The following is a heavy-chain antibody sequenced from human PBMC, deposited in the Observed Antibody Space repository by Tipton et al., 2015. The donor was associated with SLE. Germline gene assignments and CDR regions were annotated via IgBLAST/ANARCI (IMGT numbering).Heavy chain of an antibody. Sequence: TLSLTCAVYGGSFSGYYWSWIRQPPGKGLEWIGEINHSGSTNYNPSLKSRVTISVDTSKNQFSLKLSSVTAADTAVYYCARDRAIAVAGRYYYYYGMDVWGQGTTVTVSS. D-gene: IGHD6-19*01. V-gene: IGHV4-34*01. CDR3: ARDRAIAVAGRYYYYYGMDV. CDR2: INHSGST. CDR1: GGSFSGYY. J-gene: IGHJ6*02.